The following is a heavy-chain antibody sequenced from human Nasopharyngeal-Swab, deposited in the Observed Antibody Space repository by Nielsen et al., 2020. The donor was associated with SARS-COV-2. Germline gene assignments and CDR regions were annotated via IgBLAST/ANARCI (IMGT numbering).Heavy chain of an antibody. V-gene: IGHV4-39*02. Sequence: SETLSLTCTVSGGSISTSSYYWGWIRQPPGKGLQWIGSIYYSASTYYNPSLKSRVTISRDTSKNQFSLKLSSVTAADTAAYYCAREGGGVIRGGYYGMDVWGQGTTVTVSS. J-gene: IGHJ6*02. CDR2: IYYSAST. D-gene: IGHD3-16*02. CDR1: GGSISTSSYY. CDR3: AREGGGVIRGGYYGMDV.